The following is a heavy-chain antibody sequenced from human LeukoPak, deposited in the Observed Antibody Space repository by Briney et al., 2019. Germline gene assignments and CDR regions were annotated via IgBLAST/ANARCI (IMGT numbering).Heavy chain of an antibody. D-gene: IGHD6-13*01. Sequence: PGGSLRLSCAASGFTFSSYWMHWVRQAPGKGLVWVSRINSDGSSTSYADSVKGRFTISRDNAKNTLYLQMNSLRAEDTAVYYCARADSSSWLLGYHYYGMDVWGQGTTVTVSS. CDR1: GFTFSSYW. J-gene: IGHJ6*02. CDR2: INSDGSST. CDR3: ARADSSSWLLGYHYYGMDV. V-gene: IGHV3-74*01.